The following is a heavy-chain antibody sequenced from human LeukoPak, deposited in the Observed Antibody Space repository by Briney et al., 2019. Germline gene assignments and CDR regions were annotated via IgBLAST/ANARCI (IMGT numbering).Heavy chain of an antibody. CDR3: ARGSSSWLVDP. Sequence: PSETLSLTCAVYGGSFSGYYWSWIRQPPGKGLEWIGEINHSGSTNYNPSLKSRVTISVDTSKNQFSLELSSVTAADTAVYYCARGSSSWLVDPWGQGTLVTVSS. V-gene: IGHV4-34*01. D-gene: IGHD6-13*01. J-gene: IGHJ5*02. CDR1: GGSFSGYY. CDR2: INHSGST.